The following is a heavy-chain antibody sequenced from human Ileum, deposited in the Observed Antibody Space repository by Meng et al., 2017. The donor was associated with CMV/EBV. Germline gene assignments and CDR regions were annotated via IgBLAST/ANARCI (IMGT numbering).Heavy chain of an antibody. J-gene: IGHJ4*02. CDR3: ARGKNPSSGYYEKTKADY. D-gene: IGHD3-22*01. Sequence: ASVKVSCKASGYTFTSYDINWVRQATGQGLEWMGWMNPNSGNTGYAQKFQGRVTMTRNTSISTAYMELSRLRSEDTAVYYCARGKNPSSGYYEKTKADYWGQGTLVTVSS. CDR1: GYTFTSYD. CDR2: MNPNSGNT. V-gene: IGHV1-8*01.